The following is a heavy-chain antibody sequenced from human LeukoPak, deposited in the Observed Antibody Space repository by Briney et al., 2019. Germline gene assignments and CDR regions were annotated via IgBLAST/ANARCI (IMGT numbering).Heavy chain of an antibody. D-gene: IGHD1-26*01. Sequence: PSETLSLTCTVSGGSLITHYWAWIRQPPGKGLEWIGFVSKTGNTNYNPSLKSRATISVDTSKNTFSLKLSSVTAADTAVYFCARRGAPSKFYYFDSWGQGTLVTVSS. CDR2: VSKTGNT. CDR1: GGSLITHY. J-gene: IGHJ4*02. V-gene: IGHV4-59*08. CDR3: ARRGAPSKFYYFDS.